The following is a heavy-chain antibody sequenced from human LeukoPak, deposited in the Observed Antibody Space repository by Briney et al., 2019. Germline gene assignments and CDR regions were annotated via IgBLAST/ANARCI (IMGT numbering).Heavy chain of an antibody. CDR1: GGSLSGYY. CDR3: ARGRDSSPSPFDY. Sequence: SETLSLTCAVYGGSLSGYYWSWIRQPPGKGLEWIGEINHSGSTNYNPSLKSRVTISVDTSKNQFSLKLSSVTAADTAVYYCARGRDSSPSPFDYWGQGTLVTVSS. D-gene: IGHD3/OR15-3a*01. CDR2: INHSGST. J-gene: IGHJ4*02. V-gene: IGHV4-34*01.